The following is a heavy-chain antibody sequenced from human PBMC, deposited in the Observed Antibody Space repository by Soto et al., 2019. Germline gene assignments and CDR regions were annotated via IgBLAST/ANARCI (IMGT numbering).Heavy chain of an antibody. CDR3: ARLVVGATVYFDY. CDR1: GGSISSYY. V-gene: IGHV4-59*01. D-gene: IGHD1-26*01. CDR2: IYYSGST. Sequence: PSETLSLTCTVSGGSISSYYWSWIRQPPGKGLEWIGYIYYSGSTNYNPSLKSRVTISVDTSKNLFSLKLSSVTAADTAVYYCARLVVGATVYFDYWGQGTLVTVSS. J-gene: IGHJ4*02.